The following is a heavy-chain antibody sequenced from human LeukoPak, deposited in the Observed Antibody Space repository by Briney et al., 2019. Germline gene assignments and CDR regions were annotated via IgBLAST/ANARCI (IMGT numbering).Heavy chain of an antibody. CDR3: AKAPVTSCRGAYCYPFDS. V-gene: IGHV3-30*04. CDR1: GFTFSSYA. D-gene: IGHD2-21*01. CDR2: ISYDGSNK. J-gene: IGHJ4*02. Sequence: GGSLRLSCAASGFTFSSYAMHWVRQAPGKGLEWVAVISYDGSNKYYADSVKGRFTISRDNSKNTLYLQMNSLRAEDAAVYFSAKAPVTSCRGAYCYPFDSWGQGTLVTVSS.